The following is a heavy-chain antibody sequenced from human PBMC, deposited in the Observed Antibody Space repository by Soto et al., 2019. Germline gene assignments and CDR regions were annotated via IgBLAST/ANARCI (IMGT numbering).Heavy chain of an antibody. CDR3: TTESSPYSGYDYPSDY. CDR1: GFTFSNAW. CDR2: IKSKTDGGTT. Sequence: EVQLVESGGGLVKPGGSLRLSCAASGFTFSNAWMSWVRQAPGKGLEWVGRIKSKTDGGTTDYAAPVKGRFTISRDDSKNTLYLQMNSLKTEDTAVYYCTTESSPYSGYDYPSDYWGQGTLVTASS. V-gene: IGHV3-15*01. J-gene: IGHJ4*02. D-gene: IGHD5-12*01.